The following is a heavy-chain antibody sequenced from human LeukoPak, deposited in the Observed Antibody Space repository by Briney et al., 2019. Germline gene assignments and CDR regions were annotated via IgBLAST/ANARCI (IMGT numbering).Heavy chain of an antibody. D-gene: IGHD5-24*01. CDR2: ISYDGTNK. V-gene: IGHV3-30*04. Sequence: GGSLRLSCAVSGFTFSSYAMHWVRQAPGKGLEWVAVISYDGTNKYYADSVKGRFTISRDNSKNTLYLQMTSLSAEETAVYYCARDVRDGSNSHLGWVDYWGQGTLVTVSS. J-gene: IGHJ4*02. CDR3: ARDVRDGSNSHLGWVDY. CDR1: GFTFSSYA.